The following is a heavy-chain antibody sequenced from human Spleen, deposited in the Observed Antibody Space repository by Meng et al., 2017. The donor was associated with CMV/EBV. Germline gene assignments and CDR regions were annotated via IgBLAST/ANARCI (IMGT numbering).Heavy chain of an antibody. CDR2: ISSSSSYI. Sequence: EVQLVESGGGLVKPGGSLRLSWAASGFTFSSYSMDWVRQAPGKGLEWVSSISSSSSYIYYADSVKGRFTISRDNAKNSLYLQMNSLRAEDTAVYYCARDVGQYQLRDWFDPWGQGTLVTVAS. V-gene: IGHV3-21*01. CDR3: ARDVGQYQLRDWFDP. CDR1: GFTFSSYS. D-gene: IGHD2-2*01. J-gene: IGHJ5*02.